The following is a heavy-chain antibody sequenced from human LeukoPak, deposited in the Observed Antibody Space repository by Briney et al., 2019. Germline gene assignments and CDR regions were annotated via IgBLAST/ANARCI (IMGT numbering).Heavy chain of an antibody. J-gene: IGHJ4*02. CDR1: GFTFSSYW. CDR2: IKQDGSEK. V-gene: IGHV3-7*01. D-gene: IGHD3-22*01. CDR3: ARVGATYYYDSSGYRSVYFDY. Sequence: GGSLRLSCAASGFTFSSYWMSWVRQAPGKGLEWVANIKQDGSEKYYVDSVKGRFTISRDNAKNSLYLQMYSLRAEDTAVYYCARVGATYYYDSSGYRSVYFDYWGQGTLVTVSS.